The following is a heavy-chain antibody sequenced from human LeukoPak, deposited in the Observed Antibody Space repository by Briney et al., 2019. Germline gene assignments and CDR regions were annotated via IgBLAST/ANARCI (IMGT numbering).Heavy chain of an antibody. CDR2: IYYSGST. Sequence: SQTLSLTCAVSGGSISSYYWSWIRQPPGKGLEWIGYIYYSGSTNYNPSLKSRVTISVDTSKNQFSLKLSSVTAADTAVYYCARYCSSTSCLFAFDIWGQGTMVTVSS. J-gene: IGHJ3*02. V-gene: IGHV4-59*01. D-gene: IGHD2-2*01. CDR1: GGSISSYY. CDR3: ARYCSSTSCLFAFDI.